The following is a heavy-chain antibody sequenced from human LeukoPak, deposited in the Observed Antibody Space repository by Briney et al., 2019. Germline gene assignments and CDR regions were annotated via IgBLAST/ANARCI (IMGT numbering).Heavy chain of an antibody. CDR1: GGSISSYY. J-gene: IGHJ3*02. CDR3: AKDRTNYYDSSAWDEGAFDI. CDR2: IYTSGST. D-gene: IGHD3-22*01. Sequence: SETLSLTCTVSGGSISSYYWSWIRQPAGKGLEWIGRIYTSGSTNYNPSLKSRVTMSVDTSKNQFSLKLSSVTAADTAVYYCAKDRTNYYDSSAWDEGAFDIWGQGTMVTVSS. V-gene: IGHV4-4*07.